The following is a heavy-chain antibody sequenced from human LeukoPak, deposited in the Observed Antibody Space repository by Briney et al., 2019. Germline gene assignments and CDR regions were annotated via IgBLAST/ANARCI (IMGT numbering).Heavy chain of an antibody. CDR2: ISYDGSNK. Sequence: SGGSLRLSCAASGFTFSSYAMHWVRQAPGKGLEWVAVISYDGSNKYYADSVKGRFTISRDNSKNTLYLRMNSLRAEDTAVYYCAREVGGWYIRYYFDYWGQGTLVTVSS. J-gene: IGHJ4*02. CDR1: GFTFSSYA. D-gene: IGHD6-19*01. CDR3: AREVGGWYIRYYFDY. V-gene: IGHV3-30-3*01.